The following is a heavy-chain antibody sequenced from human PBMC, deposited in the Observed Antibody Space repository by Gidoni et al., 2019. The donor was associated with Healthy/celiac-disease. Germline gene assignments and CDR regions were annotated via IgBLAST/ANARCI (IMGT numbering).Heavy chain of an antibody. CDR1: GFTVRNNY. CDR2: IYSGGST. J-gene: IGHJ4*02. Sequence: EVQLVDSGGGLVQPGGSLRLPCAASGFTVRNNYMTWVRQAPGKGLGWVSVIYSGGSTYYADSVKGRFTISRDNSKNTLYLQMNSLRTDDTAVYYCASPKPSLYWGQGTLVTVSS. CDR3: ASPKPSLY. V-gene: IGHV3-66*02.